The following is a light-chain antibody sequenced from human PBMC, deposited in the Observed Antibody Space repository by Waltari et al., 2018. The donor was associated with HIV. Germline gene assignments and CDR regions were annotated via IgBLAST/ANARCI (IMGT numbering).Light chain of an antibody. CDR3: SSYTSSYTVI. V-gene: IGLV2-14*01. J-gene: IGLJ2*01. CDR2: DVS. CDR1: RSDVGGYNY. Sequence: QSALTQPASVSGSPGPSITISCSGSRSDVGGYNYVSWYQQHPGKAPKLMIYDVSDRPSGVSNRFSGSKSDNTASLTISGLQTEDEADYYCSSYTSSYTVIFGGGTKLTVL.